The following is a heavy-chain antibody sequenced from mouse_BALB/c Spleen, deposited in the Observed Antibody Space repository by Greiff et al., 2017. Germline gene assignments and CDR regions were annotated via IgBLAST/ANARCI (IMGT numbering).Heavy chain of an antibody. CDR2: IYPGNSDT. CDR1: GYTFTSHW. J-gene: IGHJ1*01. D-gene: IGHD2-3*01. V-gene: IGHV1-5*01. CDR3: TRIYDGYNWYFDV. Sequence: DVKLQESGTVLARPGASVKMSCKASGYTFTSHWMHWVKQRPGQGLEWIGAIYPGNSDTSYNQKFKGKAKLTAVTSTSTAYMELSSLTNEDSAVYYCTRIYDGYNWYFDVWGAGTTVTVSS.